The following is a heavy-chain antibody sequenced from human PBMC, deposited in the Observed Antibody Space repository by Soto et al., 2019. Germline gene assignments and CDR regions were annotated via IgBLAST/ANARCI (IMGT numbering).Heavy chain of an antibody. Sequence: QVQLVESGGGVVQPGRSLRLSCVASGFPFRSYGMHWFRQAPGKGPEWVAVIWYGGSNEKYADSVKGRFTISRDDSRNTLYLPLNSRRAAETAVYYCGRVYADWDWESSGLWGQGTRVTVSS. V-gene: IGHV3-33*01. CDR3: GRVYADWDWESSGL. D-gene: IGHD4-17*01. J-gene: IGHJ4*02. CDR1: GFPFRSYG. CDR2: IWYGGSNE.